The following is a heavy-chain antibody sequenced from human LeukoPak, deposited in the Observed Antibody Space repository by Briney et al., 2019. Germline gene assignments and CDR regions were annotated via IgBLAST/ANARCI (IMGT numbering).Heavy chain of an antibody. CDR2: TYYSGST. CDR1: GGSISSYY. J-gene: IGHJ4*02. Sequence: PSETLSLTCTVSGGSISSYYWSWIRQPPGKGLEWIGYTYYSGSTNYNPSLKSRVTISVDTSKNQFSLKLSSVTAADTAVYYCARVGGSLPDYWGQGTLVTVSS. CDR3: ARVGGSLPDY. V-gene: IGHV4-59*01.